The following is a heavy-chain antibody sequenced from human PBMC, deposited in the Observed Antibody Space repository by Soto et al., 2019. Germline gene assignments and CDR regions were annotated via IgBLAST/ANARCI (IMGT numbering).Heavy chain of an antibody. J-gene: IGHJ4*02. D-gene: IGHD6-6*01. V-gene: IGHV3-9*01. Sequence: EVQLVESGGGLVQPGRSLRLSCAASGFTFDDYAMHWVRQAPGKGLEWVSGISWNSGSIGYADSVKGRFIISRDNAKNSLYLQMNSLRAEDTALYYCAKDSGARPSFLDYWGQGTLVTVSS. CDR3: AKDSGARPSFLDY. CDR2: ISWNSGSI. CDR1: GFTFDDYA.